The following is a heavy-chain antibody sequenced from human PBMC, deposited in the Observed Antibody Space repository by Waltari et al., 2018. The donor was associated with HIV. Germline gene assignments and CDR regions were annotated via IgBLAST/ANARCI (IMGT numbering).Heavy chain of an antibody. J-gene: IGHJ6*02. CDR1: GGSISSGGYY. CDR2: ICYSGST. V-gene: IGHV4-31*03. D-gene: IGHD3-10*02. Sequence: QVQLQESGPGLMKPSQTLSLTCSVSGGSISSGGYYWSWTRQHPGKGLEWLWYICYSGSTYYNPSLKSRVTISVDTSKNQFSRKLSSVTAADTAVYYCARYVGDYNGMDVWGQGTTVTVSS. CDR3: ARYVGDYNGMDV.